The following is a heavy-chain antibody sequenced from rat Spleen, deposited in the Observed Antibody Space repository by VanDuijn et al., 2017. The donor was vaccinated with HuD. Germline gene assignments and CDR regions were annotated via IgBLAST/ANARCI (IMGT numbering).Heavy chain of an antibody. CDR3: TTGSYYFDY. D-gene: IGHD1-3*01. CDR2: ITNSGGST. J-gene: IGHJ3*01. V-gene: IGHV5-27*01. CDR1: GFTFSNYG. Sequence: EVQLVESGGGLVQPGRSLKLSCAASGFTFSNYGMAWVRQAPTKGLEWVASITNSGGSTYYRDSVKGRFTISRDNAKSTLYLQMDSLRSEDTATYYCTTGSYYFDYWGQGTLVTVAS.